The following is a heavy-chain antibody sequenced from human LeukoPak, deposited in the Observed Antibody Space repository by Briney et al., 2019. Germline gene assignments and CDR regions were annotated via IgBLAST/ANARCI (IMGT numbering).Heavy chain of an antibody. J-gene: IGHJ4*02. CDR2: INWNGGST. V-gene: IGHV3-20*04. CDR3: ASIYYYDSSGYLEERYYFDY. Sequence: GSLRLSCAASGFTFDDYGMSWVRQAPGKGLEWVSGINWNGGSTGYADSVKGRFTISRDNAKNSLYLQMNSLRAEDTALYYCASIYYYDSSGYLEERYYFDYWGQRTLVTVSS. D-gene: IGHD3-22*01. CDR1: GFTFDDYG.